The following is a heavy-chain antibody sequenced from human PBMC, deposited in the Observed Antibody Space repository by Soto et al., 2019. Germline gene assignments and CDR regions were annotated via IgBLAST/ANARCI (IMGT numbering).Heavy chain of an antibody. CDR3: ARAQYYYGSGSYYNVQHYYYGMDV. CDR2: IWYDGSNK. D-gene: IGHD3-10*01. Sequence: GGSLRLSCAASGFTFSSYGMHWVRQAPGKGLEWVAVIWYDGSNKYYADSVKGRFTISRDNSKNTLYLQMNSLRAEDTAVYYCARAQYYYGSGSYYNVQHYYYGMDVWGQGTTVTVYS. CDR1: GFTFSSYG. V-gene: IGHV3-33*01. J-gene: IGHJ6*02.